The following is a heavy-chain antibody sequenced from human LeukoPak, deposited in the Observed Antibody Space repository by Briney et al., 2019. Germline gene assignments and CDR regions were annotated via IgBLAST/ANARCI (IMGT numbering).Heavy chain of an antibody. V-gene: IGHV4-34*01. J-gene: IGHJ3*02. CDR3: ARRPFGNGRRFTIFGVVTIYDAFDI. CDR1: GGSFSGYY. CDR2: INHSGST. Sequence: SETLSLTRAVYGGSFSGYYWSWIRQPPGKGLEWIGEINHSGSTNYNPSLKSRVTISVDTSKNQFSLKLSSVTAADTAVYYCARRPFGNGRRFTIFGVVTIYDAFDIWGQGTMVTVSS. D-gene: IGHD3-3*01.